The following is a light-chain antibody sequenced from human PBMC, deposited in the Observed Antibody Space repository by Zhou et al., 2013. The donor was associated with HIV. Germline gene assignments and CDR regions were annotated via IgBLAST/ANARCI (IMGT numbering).Light chain of an antibody. CDR2: GAS. V-gene: IGKV3-15*01. J-gene: IGKJ4*01. Sequence: EIVMTQSPATLSVSPGRRATLSCWASQSVSSDLAWYQQKPGQAPRLLIHGASSRVTGFPARFSGSGSGRQFTLTISSLQSEDFAVYYCQQYNDWPPTFGGGTKVEI. CDR3: QQYNDWPPT. CDR1: QSVSSD.